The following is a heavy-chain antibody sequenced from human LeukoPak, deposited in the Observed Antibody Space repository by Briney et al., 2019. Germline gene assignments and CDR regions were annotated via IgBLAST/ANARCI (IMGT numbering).Heavy chain of an antibody. CDR2: INSDGSST. Sequence: PGGSLRLSCAASGFTFSSYWMHWVRQAPGKGLVWVSRINSDGSSTSYADSVKGRFTISRDNAKNTLYLQMNSLRAEDTAVYYCARDPRRFGELWGFDYWGQGTLVTVSS. CDR1: GFTFSSYW. V-gene: IGHV3-74*01. J-gene: IGHJ4*02. CDR3: ARDPRRFGELWGFDY. D-gene: IGHD3-10*01.